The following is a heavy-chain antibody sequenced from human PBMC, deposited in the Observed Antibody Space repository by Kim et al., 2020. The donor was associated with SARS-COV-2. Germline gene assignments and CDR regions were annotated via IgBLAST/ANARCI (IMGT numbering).Heavy chain of an antibody. CDR1: GGSISSYY. J-gene: IGHJ4*02. V-gene: IGHV4-59*13. CDR3: ASGRLYDFWSGYYSYYFDY. CDR2: IYYSGST. Sequence: SETLSLTCTVSGGSISSYYWSWIRQPPGKGLEWIGYIYYSGSTNYNPSLKSRVTISVDTSKNQFSLKLGSVTAADTAVYYCASGRLYDFWSGYYSYYFDYWGQGTLVTVSS. D-gene: IGHD3-3*01.